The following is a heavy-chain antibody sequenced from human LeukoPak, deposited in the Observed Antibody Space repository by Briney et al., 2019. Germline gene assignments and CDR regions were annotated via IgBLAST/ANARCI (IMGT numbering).Heavy chain of an antibody. CDR1: GGSISSGSYY. CDR2: IYTSGST. V-gene: IGHV4-61*02. J-gene: IGHJ6*03. CDR3: ARDRTSVLLDCSGGSCSPTTYYYYYMDV. D-gene: IGHD2-15*01. Sequence: SETLSLTCTVSGGSISSGSYYWSWIRQPAGKGLEWIGRIYTSGSTNYNPSLKSRVTISVDTSKNQFSLKLSSVTAADTAVYYCARDRTSVLLDCSGGSCSPTTYYYYYMDVWGKGTTVTISS.